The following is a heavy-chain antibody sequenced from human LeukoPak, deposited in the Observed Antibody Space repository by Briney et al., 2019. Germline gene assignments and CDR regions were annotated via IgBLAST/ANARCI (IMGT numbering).Heavy chain of an antibody. Sequence: PSETLSLTCAVSGYSISSGYYWGWIRQPPGKGLEWIGSIYHSGSTYYNPSLKSRVTISVDTSKNQFSLKLSSVTAADTAVYYCASSTVTRYYYYYMDVWGKGTTVTVSS. D-gene: IGHD4-17*01. CDR2: IYHSGST. CDR3: ASSTVTRYYYYYMDV. V-gene: IGHV4-38-2*01. J-gene: IGHJ6*03. CDR1: GYSISSGYY.